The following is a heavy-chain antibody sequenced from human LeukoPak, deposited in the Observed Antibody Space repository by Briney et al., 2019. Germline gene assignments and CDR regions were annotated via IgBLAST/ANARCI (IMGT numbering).Heavy chain of an antibody. J-gene: IGHJ4*02. CDR2: IYPGDSDT. CDR1: GYSFTSYW. D-gene: IGHD6-19*01. V-gene: IGHV5-51*01. CDR3: ARRGSGYSSGWSFDY. Sequence: GESLKISCKGSGYSFTSYWIGWVRQMPGKGLEWMGIIYPGDSDTRYSPSFQGQVTISADKYISTAYLQWSSLKASDTAMYYCARRGSGYSSGWSFDYWGQGTLVTVSS.